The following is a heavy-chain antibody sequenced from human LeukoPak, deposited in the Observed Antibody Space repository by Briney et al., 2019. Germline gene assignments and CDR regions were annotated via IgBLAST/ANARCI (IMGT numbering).Heavy chain of an antibody. CDR3: AKVKDGYSFLLGY. Sequence: GGSLRLSCEASGLSIADYTMHWVRQVPRKGLEWVSLISRNGVATKYADSVRGRFIVSRDNSKNTLYLKMDSLRAEDTAVYYCAKVKDGYSFLLGYWGQGTLVTVSS. CDR1: GLSIADYT. CDR2: ISRNGVAT. J-gene: IGHJ4*02. V-gene: IGHV3-43*01. D-gene: IGHD5-18*01.